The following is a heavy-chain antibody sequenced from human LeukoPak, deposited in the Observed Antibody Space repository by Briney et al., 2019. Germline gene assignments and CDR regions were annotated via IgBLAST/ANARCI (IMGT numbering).Heavy chain of an antibody. D-gene: IGHD6-13*01. V-gene: IGHV4-59*01. CDR3: ARARAGPYYYGMDV. CDR2: IYYSGST. Sequence: SETLSLTCTVSGGSISSYYWSWIRQPPGKGLEWIGYIYYSGSTNYNPSLKSRVTISVDTSKNQFSLKLSSVTAADTAVYYCARARAGPYYYGMDVWGQGTTVTVSS. J-gene: IGHJ6*02. CDR1: GGSISSYY.